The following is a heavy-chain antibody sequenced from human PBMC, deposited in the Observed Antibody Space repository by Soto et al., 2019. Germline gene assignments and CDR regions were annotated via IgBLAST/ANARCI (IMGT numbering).Heavy chain of an antibody. J-gene: IGHJ1*01. CDR3: ARDSDRDYFQH. V-gene: IGHV3-23*01. D-gene: IGHD3-10*01. CDR2: LSSSDGGA. CDR1: GFTFRRYG. Sequence: PGGSLRLSCAASGFTFRRYGMSWVRQAPEKGLEWVSGLSSSDGGAYYADSVKGRFTISRDTFENRLYLQMNSLRVEDTAVYYCARDSDRDYFQHWGQGTLVTVSS.